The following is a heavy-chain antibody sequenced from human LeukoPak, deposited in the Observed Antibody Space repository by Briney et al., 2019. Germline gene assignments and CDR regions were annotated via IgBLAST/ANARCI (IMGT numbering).Heavy chain of an antibody. CDR2: IYTSGST. D-gene: IGHD2-2*01. CDR1: GGSISSYY. V-gene: IGHV4-4*07. Sequence: PSETLSLTCTVSGGSISSYYWSWIRQPAGKGLEWIGRIYTSGSTNYNPSLKSRVTMSVDTSKNQFSLKLSSVTAADTAVYYCARAAGSLNIVVVPAASNQDWFDPWGQGTLVTVSS. J-gene: IGHJ5*02. CDR3: ARAAGSLNIVVVPAASNQDWFDP.